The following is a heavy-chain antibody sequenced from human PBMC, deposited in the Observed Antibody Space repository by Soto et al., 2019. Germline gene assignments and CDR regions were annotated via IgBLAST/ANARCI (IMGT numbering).Heavy chain of an antibody. CDR3: ATKGRWYVGYYYYGMDV. V-gene: IGHV1-8*01. CDR1: GYTFTSYD. D-gene: IGHD6-13*01. J-gene: IGHJ6*02. CDR2: MNPNSGNT. Sequence: ASVKVSCKASGYTFTSYDINWVRQAPGQGLEWMGWMNPNSGNTGYAQKFQGRVTMTRNTSISTAYMELSSLRSEDTAVYYCATKGRWYVGYYYYGMDVWGQGTTVTVSS.